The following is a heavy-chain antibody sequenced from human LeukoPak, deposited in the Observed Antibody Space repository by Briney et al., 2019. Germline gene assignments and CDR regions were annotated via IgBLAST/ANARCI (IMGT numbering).Heavy chain of an antibody. Sequence: ASVKVSCKASGYTFTRYCISWVRQAPGQGLEWMGWISAHNGNTNYAQKLQGRVTMTTDTSTSTAYMELRSLRSHDTAGYNCARDGGWPADQHYFDYWGERTLVTVSS. J-gene: IGHJ4*02. D-gene: IGHD2-2*01. CDR1: GYTFTRYC. V-gene: IGHV1-18*01. CDR3: ARDGGWPADQHYFDY. CDR2: ISAHNGNT.